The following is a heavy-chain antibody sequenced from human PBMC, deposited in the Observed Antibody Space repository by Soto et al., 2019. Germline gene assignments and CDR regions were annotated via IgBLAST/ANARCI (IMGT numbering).Heavy chain of an antibody. CDR1: GGSISSGDYY. D-gene: IGHD3-10*01. V-gene: IGHV4-30-4*01. Sequence: SETLSLTCTVSGGSISSGDYYWSWIRQPPGKGLEWIGYIYYSGSTYYNPSLKSRVTISVDTSKDQFSLKLSSVTAADTAVYYCARVITMVRGFIGWFDPWGQGTLVTVSS. CDR2: IYYSGST. J-gene: IGHJ5*01. CDR3: ARVITMVRGFIGWFDP.